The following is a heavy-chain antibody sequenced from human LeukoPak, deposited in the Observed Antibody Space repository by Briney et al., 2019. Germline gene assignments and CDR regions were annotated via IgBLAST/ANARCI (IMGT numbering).Heavy chain of an antibody. CDR2: IYYSGST. V-gene: IGHV4-59*12. Sequence: SETLSLTCTVSGGSISSYYWSWIRQPPGKGLEWIGYIYYSGSTNYNPSLKSRVTISVDTSKNQFSLKLSSVTAADTAVYYCARARILLWFGELLVTDAFDIWGQGTMVTVSS. CDR3: ARARILLWFGELLVTDAFDI. D-gene: IGHD3-10*01. CDR1: GGSISSYY. J-gene: IGHJ3*02.